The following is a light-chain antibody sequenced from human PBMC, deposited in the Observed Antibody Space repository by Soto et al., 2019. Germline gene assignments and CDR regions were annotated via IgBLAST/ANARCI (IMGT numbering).Light chain of an antibody. J-gene: IGKJ1*01. CDR2: GAS. CDR3: QHYDSLPT. CDR1: QSVSSNY. Sequence: EVVLSQSPGTVSLSPGERATLSFRASQSVSSNYLAWYQQKPGQAPRLLIYGASSRATGIPDRFSGSGSGTDFTLTISRLEPEDFAVYYCQHYDSLPTFGQGTKV. V-gene: IGKV3-20*01.